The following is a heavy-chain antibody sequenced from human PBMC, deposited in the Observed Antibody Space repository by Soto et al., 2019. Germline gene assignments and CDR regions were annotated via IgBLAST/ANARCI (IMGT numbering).Heavy chain of an antibody. D-gene: IGHD4-4*01. CDR2: IIPILGIA. CDR1: GGTFSSYT. Sequence: QVQLVQSGAEVKKPGSSVKVSCKASGGTFSSYTISWVRQAPGQGLEWMGRIIPILGIANYAQKFQGRVTITANKSTSTAYMELSSLRSEDTAVYYCARTTKAGWVVYWGQGTLVTVSS. V-gene: IGHV1-69*02. J-gene: IGHJ4*02. CDR3: ARTTKAGWVVY.